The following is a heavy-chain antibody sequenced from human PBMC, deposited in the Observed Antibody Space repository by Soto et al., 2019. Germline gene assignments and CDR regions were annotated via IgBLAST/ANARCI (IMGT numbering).Heavy chain of an antibody. Sequence: EVQLVESGGGLVKTGGSLRLSCAASGFTFSNAWMTWVRQAPGKGLEWVGRIKCKRDGETTDYAAPVKGRFTISREDSRNTLYLQMNSLNTEDTAVYYCTTDGPHRRSSLWFDPWGQGTLVTVSS. J-gene: IGHJ5*02. CDR1: GFTFSNAW. D-gene: IGHD6-6*01. V-gene: IGHV3-15*01. CDR2: IKCKRDGETT. CDR3: TTDGPHRRSSLWFDP.